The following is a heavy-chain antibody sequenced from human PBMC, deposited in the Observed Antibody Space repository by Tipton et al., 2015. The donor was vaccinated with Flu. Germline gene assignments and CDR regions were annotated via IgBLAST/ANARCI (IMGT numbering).Heavy chain of an antibody. J-gene: IGHJ4*02. CDR3: ARFRGDQGAFGY. CDR1: GFTVSTNY. D-gene: IGHD3-3*01. CDR2: IYSGGGT. V-gene: IGHV3-66*02. Sequence: VQLVQSGGGLVHPGGSLRLSCTASGFTVSTNYMTWVRQAPGKGLEWVSVIYSGGGTYYTDSVKGRFTISRDDSKNTLYLQMNSLRLEDTAVYYCARFRGDQGAFGYWGQGTLVTVSS.